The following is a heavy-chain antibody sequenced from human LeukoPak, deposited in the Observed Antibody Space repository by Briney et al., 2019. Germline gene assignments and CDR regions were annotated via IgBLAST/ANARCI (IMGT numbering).Heavy chain of an antibody. CDR2: IIGSGERT. V-gene: IGHV3-23*01. CDR3: VSHSDSLTRYSFDY. J-gene: IGHJ4*02. Sequence: PGGSLRLSCAASGFTFSICAMSWVRQAPGKGLEWVSNIIGSGERTYYADSVKGRFTVSRDNSKNTLSLQMNSLRAEDTAMYYCVSHSDSLTRYSFDYWGQGTLVTVSS. CDR1: GFTFSICA. D-gene: IGHD3-9*01.